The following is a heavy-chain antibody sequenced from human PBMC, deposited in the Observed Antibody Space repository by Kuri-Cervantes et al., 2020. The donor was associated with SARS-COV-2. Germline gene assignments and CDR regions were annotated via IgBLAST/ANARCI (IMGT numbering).Heavy chain of an antibody. J-gene: IGHJ5*02. Sequence: SETLSLTCTVSGGSISSYYWSWIRQPPGKGLEWIGYIYYSGSTNYNPSLKSRVTISVDTSKNQFSLKLSSVTAADTAVYYCATTRLLWFGIRPFDPWGQGTLVTCYS. CDR2: IYYSGST. CDR3: ATTRLLWFGIRPFDP. D-gene: IGHD3-10*01. V-gene: IGHV4-59*01. CDR1: GGSISSYY.